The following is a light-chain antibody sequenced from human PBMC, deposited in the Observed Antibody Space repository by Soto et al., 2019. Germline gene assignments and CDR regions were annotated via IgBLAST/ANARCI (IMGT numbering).Light chain of an antibody. V-gene: IGKV1-5*01. CDR2: DAS. Sequence: DIQMTQSPSTLSASVGDRVTITCRASQSISSWLAWYQQKPGKAPKLLIYDASSLESGVPSRFSGSGSGTEFTLTISSLQPDDFASYYCQQYNSYLFGQGTKLEIK. J-gene: IGKJ2*01. CDR3: QQYNSYL. CDR1: QSISSW.